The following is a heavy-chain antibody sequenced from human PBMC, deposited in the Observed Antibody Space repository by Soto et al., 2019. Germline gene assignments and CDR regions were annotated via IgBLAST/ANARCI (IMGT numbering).Heavy chain of an antibody. J-gene: IGHJ4*02. CDR2: ISSSGSTK. D-gene: IGHD3-22*01. Sequence: PGGSLRLSCAASGFTFSDYYMSWIRQAPGKGLEWVSYISSSGSTKYYADSVKGRFSISRDNAQNSLYLQMNGLRAEDTAVYYCARASYSYYYDSTGPDYWGQGTLVTVSS. CDR1: GFTFSDYY. V-gene: IGHV3-11*01. CDR3: ARASYSYYYDSTGPDY.